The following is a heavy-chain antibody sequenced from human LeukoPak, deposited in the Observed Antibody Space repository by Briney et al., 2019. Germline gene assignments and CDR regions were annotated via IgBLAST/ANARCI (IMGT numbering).Heavy chain of an antibody. J-gene: IGHJ4*02. CDR3: ARIAVAGNIIFDY. CDR1: GASINSYY. V-gene: IGHV4-59*01. D-gene: IGHD6-19*01. Sequence: KTSETLSLTCGVSGASINSYYWSWIRQPPGKGLEWIGNIYYNRSTSYHPSLKSRVTISVDTSTNQFSLKLTSVTAADTALYYCARIAVAGNIIFDYWGQGTLVTVSS. CDR2: IYYNRST.